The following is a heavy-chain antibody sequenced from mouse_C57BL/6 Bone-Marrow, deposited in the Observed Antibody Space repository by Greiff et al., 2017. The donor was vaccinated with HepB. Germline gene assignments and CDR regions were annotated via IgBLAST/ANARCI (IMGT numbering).Heavy chain of an antibody. CDR3: ARSRYYGSSWYFDY. CDR2: IYPGDGDT. J-gene: IGHJ2*01. D-gene: IGHD1-1*01. Sequence: VKLMESGPELVKPGASVKISCKASGYAFSSSWMNWVKQRPGKGLEWIGRIYPGDGDTNYNGKFKGKATLTADKSSSTAYMQLSSLTSEDSAVYFCARSRYYGSSWYFDYWGQGTTLTVSS. CDR1: GYAFSSSW. V-gene: IGHV1-82*01.